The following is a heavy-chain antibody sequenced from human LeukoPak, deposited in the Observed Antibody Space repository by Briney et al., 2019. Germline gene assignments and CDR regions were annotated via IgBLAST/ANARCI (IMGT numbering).Heavy chain of an antibody. CDR2: INLSGGST. Sequence: ASVKVSCKASGYTFTTYSMHLVRQAPGQGPEWIAIINLSGGSTDYTQKFQGRVTVTRDTSTSTVDMGLSSLRSEDTAVYYCVRHNHMDVWGQGTTVTVSS. J-gene: IGHJ6*02. V-gene: IGHV1-46*01. CDR3: VRHNHMDV. CDR1: GYTFTTYS.